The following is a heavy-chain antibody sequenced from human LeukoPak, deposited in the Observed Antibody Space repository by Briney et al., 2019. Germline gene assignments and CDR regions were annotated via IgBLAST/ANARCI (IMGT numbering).Heavy chain of an antibody. CDR2: ISGSGGST. V-gene: IGHV3-23*01. Sequence: PGRSLRLSCAASGFTFSTYAMSCVREAPGQGLEWVSAISGSGGSTYYADSVKGRFTISRDNSKNTLYLQMNSLRAEDTAVYYCAKSETNVYGDYGAFDIWGQGTMVTVSS. J-gene: IGHJ3*02. D-gene: IGHD4-17*01. CDR1: GFTFSTYA. CDR3: AKSETNVYGDYGAFDI.